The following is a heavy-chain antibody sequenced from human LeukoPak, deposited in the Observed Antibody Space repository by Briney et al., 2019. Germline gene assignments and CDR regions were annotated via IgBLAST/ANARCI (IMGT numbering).Heavy chain of an antibody. Sequence: GASVKVSYKASGYTFTSYDINWVRQATGQGLEWMGWMNPNSGNTGYAQKFQGRVTMTRNTSISTAYMELSSLRSEDTAVYYCARGFTRQLVLAGYWGQGTLVTVSS. CDR1: GYTFTSYD. CDR3: ARGFTRQLVLAGY. D-gene: IGHD6-6*01. J-gene: IGHJ4*02. V-gene: IGHV1-8*01. CDR2: MNPNSGNT.